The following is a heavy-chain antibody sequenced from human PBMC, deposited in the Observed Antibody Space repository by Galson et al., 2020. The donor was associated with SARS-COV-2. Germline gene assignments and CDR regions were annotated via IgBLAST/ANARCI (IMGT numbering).Heavy chain of an antibody. Sequence: SEPLSLTCGVSGVSISSDNYYWSWIRQPPGKGLEWIGYIYYSGSTYYNPSLKSRVTLSIDKSENQFSLKLTSMTAADTAVYYCASGYTYGPSHFDYWGQGALVTVSS. V-gene: IGHV4-30-4*01. D-gene: IGHD5-18*01. J-gene: IGHJ4*02. CDR2: IYYSGST. CDR1: GVSISSDNYY. CDR3: ASGYTYGPSHFDY.